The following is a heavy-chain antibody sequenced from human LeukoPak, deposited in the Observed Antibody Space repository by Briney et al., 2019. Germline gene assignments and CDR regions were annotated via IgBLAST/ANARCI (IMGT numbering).Heavy chain of an antibody. CDR2: IRYDGSNK. CDR3: AKGGGYEAQYYYYYLDV. Sequence: GGPLRLSCAASGFTFISYGMYWVRQAPGKGLESVAFIRYDGSNKYYADSVKGRFTVSRDNSKNTLYLQMKSLRAEDTAVYYCAKGGGYEAQYYYYYLDVWGKGTTVTISS. V-gene: IGHV3-30*02. CDR1: GFTFISYG. D-gene: IGHD5-12*01. J-gene: IGHJ6*03.